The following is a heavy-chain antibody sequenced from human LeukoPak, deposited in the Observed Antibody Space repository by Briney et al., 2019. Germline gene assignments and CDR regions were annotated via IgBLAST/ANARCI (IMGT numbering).Heavy chain of an antibody. CDR1: GFTFSDYY. CDR3: ARARPRNSSGWYYYYYGMDV. CDR2: ISSSSSYT. D-gene: IGHD6-19*01. Sequence: PGGSLRLSCAASGFTFSDYYMSWIRPAPGKGLEWVSYISSSSSYTNYADSVKGRFTISRDNAKNSLYLQMNSLRAEDTAVYYCARARPRNSSGWYYYYYGMDVWGKGTTVTVSS. V-gene: IGHV3-11*06. J-gene: IGHJ6*04.